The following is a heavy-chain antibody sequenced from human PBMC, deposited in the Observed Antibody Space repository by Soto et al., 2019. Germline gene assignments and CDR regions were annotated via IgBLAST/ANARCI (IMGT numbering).Heavy chain of an antibody. CDR1: GYTFGNHW. V-gene: IGHV3-74*01. J-gene: IGHJ4*02. Sequence: GGSLRLSCAVAGYTFGNHWMHWVRQAPGKGLEWVSRMNSDGGIINYADSVKGRFTVSRDNARNTLYLQMNSLRVEDTAVYYCATAEVDYWGPGTLVTVSS. CDR3: ATAEVDY. CDR2: MNSDGGII.